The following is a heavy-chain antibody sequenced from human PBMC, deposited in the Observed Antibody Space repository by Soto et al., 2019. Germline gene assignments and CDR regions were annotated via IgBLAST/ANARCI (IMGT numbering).Heavy chain of an antibody. CDR2: ISAYNGNT. CDR1: GYTFTSYG. V-gene: IGHV1-18*01. D-gene: IGHD2-2*01. CDR3: LIVVVPAAMGFYGMDV. Sequence: GASVKVSCKASGYTFTSYGISCVRQAPGQGLEWMGWISAYNGNTNYAQKLQGRVTMTTDTSTSTAYMELRSLRSDDTAVYYCLIVVVPAAMGFYGMDVWGQGTTVTVSS. J-gene: IGHJ6*02.